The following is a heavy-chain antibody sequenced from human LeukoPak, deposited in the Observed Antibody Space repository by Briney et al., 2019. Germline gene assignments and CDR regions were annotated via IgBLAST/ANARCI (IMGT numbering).Heavy chain of an antibody. D-gene: IGHD6-19*01. CDR2: IYYSGST. CDR3: ARDLSEAGAEPAFDY. Sequence: SETLSLTCTVSGGSISSGSYYWSWIRQPPGKGLEWIGYIYYSGSTNYNPSLKSRVTISVDTSKNQFSLKLSSVTAADTAVYYCARDLSEAGAEPAFDYWGQGTLVTVSS. CDR1: GGSISSGSYY. J-gene: IGHJ4*02. V-gene: IGHV4-61*01.